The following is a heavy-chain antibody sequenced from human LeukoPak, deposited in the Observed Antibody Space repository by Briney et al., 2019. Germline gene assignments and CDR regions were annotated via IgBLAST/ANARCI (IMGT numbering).Heavy chain of an antibody. CDR2: IYSGGST. CDR1: GFTVSSNY. CDR3: AREPPKYSGYDN. J-gene: IGHJ4*02. D-gene: IGHD5-12*01. Sequence: GGSLRLSCAASGFTVSSNYVSWVRQAPGKGLEWVSVIYSGGSTYYADSVKGRFTISRDNSKNTLYLQMNSLRAEDTAVYYRAREPPKYSGYDNWGQGTLVTVSS. V-gene: IGHV3-53*01.